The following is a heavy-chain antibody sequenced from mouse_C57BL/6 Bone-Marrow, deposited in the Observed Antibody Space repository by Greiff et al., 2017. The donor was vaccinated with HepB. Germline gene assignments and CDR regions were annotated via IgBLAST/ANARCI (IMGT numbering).Heavy chain of an antibody. CDR3: ARLEWYYGSKDYFDY. D-gene: IGHD1-1*01. J-gene: IGHJ2*01. V-gene: IGHV1-26*01. CDR2: INPNNGGT. Sequence: EVQLQQSGPELVKPGASVKISCKSSGSTFTDYYMNWVKQSHGKSLEWIGDINPNNGGTSYNQKFKGKATLTVDKSSSTAYMELRSLTSEDSAVYYCARLEWYYGSKDYFDYWGQGTTLTVSS. CDR1: GSTFTDYY.